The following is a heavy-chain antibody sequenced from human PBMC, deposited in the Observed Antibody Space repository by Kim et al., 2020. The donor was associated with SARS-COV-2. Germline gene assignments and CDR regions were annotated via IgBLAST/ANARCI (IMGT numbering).Heavy chain of an antibody. J-gene: IGHJ3*02. CDR3: SRVVSGLNVGDDAVAI. CDR1: GFTFNTFA. V-gene: IGHV3-23*01. D-gene: IGHD3-10*01. Sequence: GGSLRLSCAASGFTFNTFAMSWVRQTPGKGLEWVSAINGGGDVTYFADTVKGRFIISRDNSRNTLFLQINTLRAEDTALYFCSRVVSGLNVGDDAVAIWG. CDR2: INGGGDVT.